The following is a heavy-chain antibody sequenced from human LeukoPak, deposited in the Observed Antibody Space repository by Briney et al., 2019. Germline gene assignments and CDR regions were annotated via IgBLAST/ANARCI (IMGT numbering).Heavy chain of an antibody. D-gene: IGHD5-24*01. CDR2: MSGSGGTI. Sequence: PGGSLRLSCAASGFTFSSYEMNWVRQAPGKGLEWVSYMSGSGGTIHYADSVKGRFTISRDNAKNSLYLQMSSLRAEDTAVYYCARDAQHTATITWDIWGQGTLVTVSS. CDR1: GFTFSSYE. CDR3: ARDAQHTATITWDI. V-gene: IGHV3-48*03. J-gene: IGHJ4*02.